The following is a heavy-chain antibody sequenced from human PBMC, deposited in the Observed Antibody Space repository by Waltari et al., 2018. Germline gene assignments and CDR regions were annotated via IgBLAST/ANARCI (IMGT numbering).Heavy chain of an antibody. D-gene: IGHD3-22*01. CDR2: IHHSGTT. J-gene: IGHJ4*02. CDR3: ARGDLHYGSSGFFY. Sequence: QVQLHQWGAGLLKPSETLSLTCGVSGGSLNDYYWTWIRQPPGKGLEWIGEIHHSGTTDYNPSLNSRLTMSVDTSKKQISLKMSSVTAADTAVYYCARGDLHYGSSGFFYWGQGALVTVSS. V-gene: IGHV4-34*01. CDR1: GGSLNDYY.